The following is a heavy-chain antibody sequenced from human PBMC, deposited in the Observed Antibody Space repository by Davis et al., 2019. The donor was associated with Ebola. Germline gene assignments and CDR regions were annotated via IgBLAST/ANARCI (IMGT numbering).Heavy chain of an antibody. D-gene: IGHD2-2*01. Sequence: GGSLRLSCAASGFTFSSYAMSWVRQAPGKGLEWVSVMYSGGSTYHADSVKGRFSISRDNSKNTLYLQMNSLRAEDTAVYYCAREGKYRDESRTFDYWGQGTLVTVSS. CDR2: MYSGGST. J-gene: IGHJ4*02. CDR3: AREGKYRDESRTFDY. V-gene: IGHV3-66*01. CDR1: GFTFSSYA.